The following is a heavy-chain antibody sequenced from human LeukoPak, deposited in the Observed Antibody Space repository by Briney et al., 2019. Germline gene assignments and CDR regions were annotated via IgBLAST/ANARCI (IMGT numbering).Heavy chain of an antibody. V-gene: IGHV1-69*04. J-gene: IGHJ6*03. Sequence: ASVKVSCKASGGTFSSYAISWVRQAPGQGLEWMGRIIPILGIANYAQKFQGRVTITADKSTSTAYMELRSLRSDDTAVYYCARDLFDIVVVPAALPYYYYYMDVWGKGTTVTVSS. CDR2: IIPILGIA. CDR1: GGTFSSYA. D-gene: IGHD2-2*01. CDR3: ARDLFDIVVVPAALPYYYYYMDV.